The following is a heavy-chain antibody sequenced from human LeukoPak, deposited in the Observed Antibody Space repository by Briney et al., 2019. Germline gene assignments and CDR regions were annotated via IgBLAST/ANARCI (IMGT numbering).Heavy chain of an antibody. CDR1: GFTFSSYI. J-gene: IGHJ4*02. V-gene: IGHV3-23*01. CDR2: ISNSDGRT. D-gene: IGHD3-3*01. CDR3: ARRMHGRSGFLDY. Sequence: GGSLRLSCAASGFTFSSYIVTWVRQTPGKGLEWVSSISNSDGRTFYADSVKGRFTISRDNSKNTLSLHMNSLRVEDTALYYCARRMHGRSGFLDYWGQGTLVTVSS.